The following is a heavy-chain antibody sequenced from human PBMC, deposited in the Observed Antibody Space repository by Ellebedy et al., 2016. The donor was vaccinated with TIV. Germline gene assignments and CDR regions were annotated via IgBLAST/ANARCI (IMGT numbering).Heavy chain of an antibody. CDR2: MYPSTGGT. CDR3: ATFPYISTSSAY. J-gene: IGHJ4*02. D-gene: IGHD3-22*01. CDR1: GYTFTAYH. V-gene: IGHV1-2*02. Sequence: ASVKVSCKTSGYTFTAYHIHWVRQAPGQGLEWLGWMYPSTGGTTYAQKFLGRVTMTRDTSTSTGFMELSSLRSDDTAVYYWATFPYISTSSAYWGQGTLVTVSP.